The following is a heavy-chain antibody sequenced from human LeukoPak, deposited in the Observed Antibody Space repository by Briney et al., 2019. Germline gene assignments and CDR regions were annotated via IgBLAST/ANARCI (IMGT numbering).Heavy chain of an antibody. Sequence: PSETLSLTCAVYGGSFSGYYWSWIRQPPGKGLGWIGEINHSGSTNYNPSLKSRVTISVDTSENQFSLKLSSVTAADTAVYYCASRYSSSTSCRGSYYYYYYYMDVWGKGTTVTVSS. CDR2: INHSGST. D-gene: IGHD2-2*01. CDR1: GGSFSGYY. CDR3: ASRYSSSTSCRGSYYYYYYYMDV. J-gene: IGHJ6*03. V-gene: IGHV4-34*01.